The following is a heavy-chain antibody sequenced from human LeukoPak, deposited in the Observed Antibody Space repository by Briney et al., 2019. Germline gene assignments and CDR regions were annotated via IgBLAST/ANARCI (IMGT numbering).Heavy chain of an antibody. V-gene: IGHV1-2*02. J-gene: IGHJ3*02. CDR2: INPASGGT. CDR3: ARDRDRIVWGRSRYDAFDI. Sequence: ASVKVSCKASGYTFTDYYMHWVRQAPGQGLEWMGWINPASGGTNYAQKFQGRVTMTRDTSISTAYMELSSLRSDDTAVYYCARDRDRIVWGRSRYDAFDIWGQGTMVTVSS. D-gene: IGHD3-16*02. CDR1: GYTFTDYY.